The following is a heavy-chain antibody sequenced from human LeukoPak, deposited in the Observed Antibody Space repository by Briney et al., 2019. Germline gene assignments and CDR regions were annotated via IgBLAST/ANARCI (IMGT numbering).Heavy chain of an antibody. D-gene: IGHD3-3*01. CDR1: GFTFSSYA. V-gene: IGHV3-23*01. Sequence: GGSLRLSCAASGFTFSSYAMSWVRQAPGKGLEWVSAISGSGGSTYYADSVKGRFTISRDNSKNTLYLQMNSLRAEDTAVYYCAKAPHSKIFGVVIRNYYYMDVWGKGTTVTVSS. CDR2: ISGSGGST. CDR3: AKAPHSKIFGVVIRNYYYMDV. J-gene: IGHJ6*03.